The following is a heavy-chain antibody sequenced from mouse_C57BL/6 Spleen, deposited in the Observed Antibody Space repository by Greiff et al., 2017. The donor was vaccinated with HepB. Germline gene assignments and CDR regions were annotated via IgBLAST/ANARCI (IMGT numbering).Heavy chain of an antibody. CDR2: IDPENGDT. CDR1: GFNIKDDY. Sequence: EVQVVESGAELVRPGASVKLSCTASGFNIKDDYMHWVKQRPEQGLEWIGWIDPENGDTEYASKFQGKATITADTSSNTAYLQLSSLTSEDTAVYYCTTRNYEAYWGQGTLVTVSA. CDR3: TTRNYEAY. J-gene: IGHJ3*01. D-gene: IGHD2-1*01. V-gene: IGHV14-4*01.